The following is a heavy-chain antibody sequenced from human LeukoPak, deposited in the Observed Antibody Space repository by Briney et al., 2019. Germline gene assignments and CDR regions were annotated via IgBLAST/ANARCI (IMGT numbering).Heavy chain of an antibody. CDR3: ARDYLLGYCSGGSCSERDY. CDR1: GYSISSGYY. J-gene: IGHJ4*02. V-gene: IGHV4-38-2*02. CDR2: IYHSGST. D-gene: IGHD2-15*01. Sequence: SETLSLTCTVSGYSISSGYYWGWIRQPPGKGLEWIGSIYHSGSTYYNPSLKSRATISVDTPKNQFSLKLSSVTAADTAVYYCARDYLLGYCSGGSCSERDYWGQGTLVTVSS.